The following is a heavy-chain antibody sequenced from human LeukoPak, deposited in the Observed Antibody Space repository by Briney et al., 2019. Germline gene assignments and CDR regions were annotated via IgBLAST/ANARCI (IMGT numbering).Heavy chain of an antibody. J-gene: IGHJ4*02. Sequence: GGSLRLSCAASGFTFSSYAMHWVRQAPGKGLEWVAVISYDGSNKYYADSVKGRFTISRDNSKNTLYLQMNSLRADDTAVYYCARGPIVGATLDYWGQGTLVTVS. V-gene: IGHV3-30-3*01. D-gene: IGHD1-26*01. CDR2: ISYDGSNK. CDR3: ARGPIVGATLDY. CDR1: GFTFSSYA.